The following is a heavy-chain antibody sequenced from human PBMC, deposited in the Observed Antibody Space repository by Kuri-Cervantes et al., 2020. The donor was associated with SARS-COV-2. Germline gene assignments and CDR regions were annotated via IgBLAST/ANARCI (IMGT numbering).Heavy chain of an antibody. CDR1: GGSISSGSYY. CDR2: IYTSGST. Sequence: SETLSLTCTVSGGSISSGSYYWSWIRQPAGKGLEWIGYIYTSGSTNYNPSLKSRVTISVDTSKHQFSLKLSSVTAADTAVYHCARVDSSSWLFDYWGQGTLVTVSS. CDR3: ARVDSSSWLFDY. D-gene: IGHD6-13*01. J-gene: IGHJ4*02. V-gene: IGHV4-61*09.